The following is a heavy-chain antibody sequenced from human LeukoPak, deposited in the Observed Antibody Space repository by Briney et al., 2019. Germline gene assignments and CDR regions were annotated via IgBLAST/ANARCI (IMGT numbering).Heavy chain of an antibody. CDR2: ISGNGGST. Sequence: GGSLRLSCAASGFTFSSYAMSWVRQAPGKGLEWVSSISGNGGSTYYAVSVQGRFTISRDNSRNTLYLQMNSLKVEDTAVYYCAKDRWAARIIIDAFDIWGQGTMVTVSS. CDR1: GFTFSSYA. D-gene: IGHD6-6*01. J-gene: IGHJ3*02. V-gene: IGHV3-23*01. CDR3: AKDRWAARIIIDAFDI.